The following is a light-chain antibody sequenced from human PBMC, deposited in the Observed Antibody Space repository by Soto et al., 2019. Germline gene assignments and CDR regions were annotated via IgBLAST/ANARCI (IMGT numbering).Light chain of an antibody. V-gene: IGLV2-23*02. CDR2: EVS. CDR3: CSYAGSSTVYV. Sequence: QSALTQPASVSRSPGQSITISCTGTSSDVGSYNLVSWYQQHPGKAPKLMIYEVSKPPSGVSNLCSGSKSGNTASLTISGLEAEDEADYYCCSYAGSSTVYVFGNGDKVTVL. J-gene: IGLJ1*01. CDR1: SSDVGSYNL.